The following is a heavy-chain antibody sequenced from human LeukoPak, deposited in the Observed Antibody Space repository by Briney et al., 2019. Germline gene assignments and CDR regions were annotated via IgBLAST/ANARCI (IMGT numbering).Heavy chain of an antibody. CDR3: ARDRLTPVQYGDYAPEGIDY. CDR1: GYTFASYD. CDR2: MNPNSGNT. Sequence: GASVKVSCKASGYTFASYDINWVRQATGQGLEWMGWMNPNSGNTGYAQKFQGRVTMTRNTSISTAYMELSSLRSEDTAVYYCARDRLTPVQYGDYAPEGIDYWGQGTLVTVSS. D-gene: IGHD4-17*01. J-gene: IGHJ4*02. V-gene: IGHV1-8*01.